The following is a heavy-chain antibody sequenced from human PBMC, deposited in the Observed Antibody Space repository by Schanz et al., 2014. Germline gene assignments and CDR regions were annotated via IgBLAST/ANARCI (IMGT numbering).Heavy chain of an antibody. Sequence: EVQLVESGGGLVQPGESLRLSCAASGFTFSSYWMHWVRQAPGKGLVWVSRINSDGSSTSYADSVKGRFTISRDNAKNKLYLQMNSLRAEDNAVYYCVISYIRRDLDYWGQGTLVTVSS. D-gene: IGHD3-3*02. CDR2: INSDGSST. CDR1: GFTFSSYW. CDR3: VISYIRRDLDY. J-gene: IGHJ4*02. V-gene: IGHV3-74*01.